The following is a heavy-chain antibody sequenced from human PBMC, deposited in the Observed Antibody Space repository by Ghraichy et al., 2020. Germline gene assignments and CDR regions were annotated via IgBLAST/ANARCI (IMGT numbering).Heavy chain of an antibody. CDR3: ARGAADIVVVPAARTYYYYYYMDV. CDR2: INHSGST. D-gene: IGHD2-2*01. Sequence: SETLSLTCAVYGGSFSGYYWSWIRQPPGKGLEWIGEINHSGSTNYNPSLKSRVTISVDTSKNQFSLKLSSVTAADTAVYYCARGAADIVVVPAARTYYYYYYMDVWGKGTTVTVSS. J-gene: IGHJ6*03. CDR1: GGSFSGYY. V-gene: IGHV4-34*01.